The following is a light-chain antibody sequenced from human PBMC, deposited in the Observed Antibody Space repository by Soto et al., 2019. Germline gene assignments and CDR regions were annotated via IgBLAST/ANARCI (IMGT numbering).Light chain of an antibody. CDR1: QSVVYSDGKAY. CDR3: MQGTHWPPT. V-gene: IGKV2-30*01. CDR2: TVS. Sequence: VVMTQSPPSLPVTLGQPASISCRSSQSVVYSDGKAYLNWFQQRPGQSPRRLIYTVSNRDSGGRDRFSGVGSGTDFTLKISRVEAEDGGIYYCMQGTHWPPTFGQGTKVEI. J-gene: IGKJ1*01.